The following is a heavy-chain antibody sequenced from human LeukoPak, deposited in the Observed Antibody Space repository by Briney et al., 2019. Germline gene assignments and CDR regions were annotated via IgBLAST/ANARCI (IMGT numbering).Heavy chain of an antibody. V-gene: IGHV3-30*18. Sequence: GGSLRLSCAASGFTFSSYGMHWVRQAPGKGLEWVAVISYDGSNKYYADSVKGRFTISRDNSKNTLYLQMNSLIAEDTAVYYCAKALLRRPIEMATIYYWGQGTLVTVSS. CDR3: AKALLRRPIEMATIYY. CDR1: GFTFSSYG. J-gene: IGHJ4*02. D-gene: IGHD5-24*01. CDR2: ISYDGSNK.